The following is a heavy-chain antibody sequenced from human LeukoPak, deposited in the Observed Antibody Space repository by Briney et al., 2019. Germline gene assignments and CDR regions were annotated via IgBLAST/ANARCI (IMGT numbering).Heavy chain of an antibody. V-gene: IGHV3-23*01. J-gene: IGHJ4*02. CDR3: ATLVYDSSSGY. CDR1: GFTLSSYA. D-gene: IGHD6-6*01. Sequence: GGSLRLSCAASGFTLSSYAMSWVRQAPGNGLERVSGIGVSGSRTYYADSVKGRFTISRDNYKNTLYLQMNSLRAEDTAVYYCATLVYDSSSGYWGQGTLVTVSS. CDR2: IGVSGSRT.